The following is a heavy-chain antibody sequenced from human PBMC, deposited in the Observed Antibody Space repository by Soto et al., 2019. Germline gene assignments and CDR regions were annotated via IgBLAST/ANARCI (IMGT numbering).Heavy chain of an antibody. J-gene: IGHJ4*02. CDR1: GGTFSSYT. CDR2: IIPILGIA. CDR3: ARNLDYGDLYYFDY. Sequence: SVKVSCKASGGTFSSYTISWVRQAPGQGLEWMGRIIPILGIANYAQKFQGRVTITADKSTGTAYMELSSLRSEDTAVYYCARNLDYGDLYYFDYWGQGTLVTVSS. D-gene: IGHD4-17*01. V-gene: IGHV1-69*02.